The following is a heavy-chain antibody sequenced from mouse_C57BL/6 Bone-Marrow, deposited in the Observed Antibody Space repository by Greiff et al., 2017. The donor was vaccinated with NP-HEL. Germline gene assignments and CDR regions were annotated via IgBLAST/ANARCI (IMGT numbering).Heavy chain of an antibody. J-gene: IGHJ1*03. CDR3: ARLAVLGYGSSHWYFDV. D-gene: IGHD1-1*01. CDR2: IYPRDGST. CDR1: GYTFTDHT. Sequence: VQRVESDAELVKPGASVKISCKVSGYTFTDHTIHWMKQRPEQGLEWIGYIYPRDGSTKYNEKFKGKATLTADKSYSIAYMQLNSLTSEDSAVYFCARLAVLGYGSSHWYFDVWGTGTTVTVSS. V-gene: IGHV1-78*01.